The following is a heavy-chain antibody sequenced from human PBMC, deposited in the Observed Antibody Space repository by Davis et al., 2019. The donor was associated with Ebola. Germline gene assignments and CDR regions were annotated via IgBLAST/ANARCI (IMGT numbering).Heavy chain of an antibody. Sequence: SLKISCAASGITFDDYVMHWVRQAPGKGLEWVSGISWNSGSIGYADSVKGRFTISRDNAKNSLYLQMSSLRAEDTAVYYCARGPSVYYYDRGYFDLWGQGTLVTVSS. CDR2: ISWNSGSI. CDR1: GITFDDYV. J-gene: IGHJ4*02. D-gene: IGHD3-22*01. V-gene: IGHV3-9*01. CDR3: ARGPSVYYYDRGYFDL.